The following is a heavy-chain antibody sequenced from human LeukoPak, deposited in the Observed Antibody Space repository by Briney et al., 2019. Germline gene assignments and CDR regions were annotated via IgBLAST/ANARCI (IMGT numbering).Heavy chain of an antibody. J-gene: IGHJ2*01. CDR1: GGSISSYY. CDR3: ARNYDSSGYYIVDWCFDL. V-gene: IGHV4-59*01. D-gene: IGHD3-22*01. CDR2: IYYSGST. Sequence: PSETLSLTCTVSGGSISSYYWSWIRQPPGKGLEWIGYIYYSGSTNYNPSLKSRVTISVDTSKNQFSLKLSSVTAADTAVYYCARNYDSSGYYIVDWCFDLWGRGTLVTVSS.